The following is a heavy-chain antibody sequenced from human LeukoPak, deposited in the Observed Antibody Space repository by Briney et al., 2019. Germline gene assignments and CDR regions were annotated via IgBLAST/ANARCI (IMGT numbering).Heavy chain of an antibody. Sequence: GGSLRLSCTASGFTFSNHAMSWVRQAPGKGLEWVSALSGSGGSTYYADSVKGRFTIFRDNSKSTLFLQMNSLRVEDTAAYFCARESGRGGYDIGLWGQGTLVTVSS. D-gene: IGHD3-9*01. CDR3: ARESGRGGYDIGL. CDR1: GFTFSNHA. J-gene: IGHJ5*02. V-gene: IGHV3-23*01. CDR2: LSGSGGST.